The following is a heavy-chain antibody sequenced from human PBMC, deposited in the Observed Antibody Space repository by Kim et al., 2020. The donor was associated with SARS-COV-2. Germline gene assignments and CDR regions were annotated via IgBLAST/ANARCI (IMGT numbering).Heavy chain of an antibody. Sequence: GGSLRLSCAASGFTFSSYAMSWVRQAPGKGLEWVSVIYSGGSSTYYADSVKGRFTISRDNSKNTLYLQMNSLRAEDTAVYYCAKDLWAGQQLRYDAFDIWGQGTMVTVSS. V-gene: IGHV3-23*03. J-gene: IGHJ3*02. CDR3: AKDLWAGQQLRYDAFDI. D-gene: IGHD6-13*01. CDR2: IYSGGSST. CDR1: GFTFSSYA.